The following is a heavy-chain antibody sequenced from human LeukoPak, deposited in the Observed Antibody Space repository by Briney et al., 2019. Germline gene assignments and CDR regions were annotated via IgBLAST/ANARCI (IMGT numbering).Heavy chain of an antibody. CDR2: IYYRGST. D-gene: IGHD1-26*01. CDR3: AIDSGSHRIVY. J-gene: IGHJ4*02. Sequence: SETLSLTCTVSGASISSYYWSWLRQPPGKGLEWIGYIYYRGSTNLNPSLKSRATISADTSQNQFSLKLSSVTAADTAVYYCAIDSGSHRIVYWGQGTLVTVSS. CDR1: GASISSYY. V-gene: IGHV4-59*08.